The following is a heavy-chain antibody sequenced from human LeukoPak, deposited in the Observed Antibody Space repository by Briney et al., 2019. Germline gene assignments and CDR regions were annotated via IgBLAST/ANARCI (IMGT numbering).Heavy chain of an antibody. J-gene: IGHJ4*02. Sequence: PSETLSLTCSVSVGSITRHYWSWIRQPPGKGLEWIGYIYYSGSTNYHPSLKSRVTLSIDTSKSQFSLKLHSVTAADTAVYYCATRPGTGWAGVFDYWGQGALVTVSS. D-gene: IGHD6-19*01. V-gene: IGHV4-59*11. CDR3: ATRPGTGWAGVFDY. CDR2: IYYSGST. CDR1: VGSITRHY.